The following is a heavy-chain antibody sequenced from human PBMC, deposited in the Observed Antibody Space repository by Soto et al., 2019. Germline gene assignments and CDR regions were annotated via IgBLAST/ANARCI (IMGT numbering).Heavy chain of an antibody. CDR1: GFTFSDYA. J-gene: IGHJ5*02. D-gene: IGHD2-2*01. Sequence: QVQLVESGGGVVQPGRSLRLSCAASGFTFSDYAMDWVRQAPGKGLEWVALISKDGSNKFYADAVKGRFTISRDNSKNTLYLQINSLRVEDTAVYYCARDPAIIVLPIARPQAGWFDPWGQGTLVSVSS. V-gene: IGHV3-30-3*01. CDR2: ISKDGSNK. CDR3: ARDPAIIVLPIARPQAGWFDP.